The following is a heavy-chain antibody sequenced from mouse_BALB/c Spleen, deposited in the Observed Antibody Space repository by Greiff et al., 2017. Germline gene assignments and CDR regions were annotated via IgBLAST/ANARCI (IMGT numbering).Heavy chain of an antibody. Sequence: LQQPGSELVRPGASVKLSCKASGYTFTSYWMHWVKQRPGQGLEWIGNIYPGSGSTNYDEKFKSKATLTVDTSSSTAYMQLSSLTSEDSAVYYCTRGYGNYASYFDYWGQGTTLTVSS. CDR3: TRGYGNYASYFDY. V-gene: IGHV1S22*01. J-gene: IGHJ2*01. CDR1: GYTFTSYW. CDR2: IYPGSGST. D-gene: IGHD2-10*02.